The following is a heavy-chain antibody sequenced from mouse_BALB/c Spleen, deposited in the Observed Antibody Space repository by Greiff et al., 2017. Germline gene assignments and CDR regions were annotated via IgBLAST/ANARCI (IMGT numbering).Heavy chain of an antibody. J-gene: IGHJ4*01. V-gene: IGHV5-9-4*01. D-gene: IGHD2-1*01. CDR3: ARDGGNPYAMDY. CDR1: GFTFSSYA. CDR2: ISSGGSYT. Sequence: EVKLMESGGGLVKPGGSLKLSCAASGFTFSSYAMSWVRQSPEKRLEWVAEISSGGSYTYYPDTVTGRFTISRDNAKNTLYLEMSSLRSEDTAMYYCARDGGNPYAMDYWGQGTSVTVSS.